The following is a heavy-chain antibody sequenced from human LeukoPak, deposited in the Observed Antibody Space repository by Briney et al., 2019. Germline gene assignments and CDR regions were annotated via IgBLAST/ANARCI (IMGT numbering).Heavy chain of an antibody. CDR3: ARESFGSSRPSDY. V-gene: IGHV1-3*01. D-gene: IGHD2-2*01. J-gene: IGHJ4*02. CDR1: EYTFSSYA. CDR2: INAANGNT. Sequence: ASVKVSCKASEYTFSSYAMHWVRQVSGQRLEWMGWINAANGNTKYSEKLKGRLTISRDASATTVYMELTSLRSEDTALYYCARESFGSSRPSDYWGQGTLVTVSS.